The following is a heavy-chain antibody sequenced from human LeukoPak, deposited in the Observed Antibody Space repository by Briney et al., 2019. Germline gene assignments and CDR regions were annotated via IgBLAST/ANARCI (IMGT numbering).Heavy chain of an antibody. CDR3: ARGVNWNYVVYYFDY. CDR1: GFTFSSYW. D-gene: IGHD1-7*01. J-gene: IGHJ4*02. CDR2: INSDGSST. Sequence: GGSLRLSRAASGFTFSSYWMHWVRQAPGKGLVWVSRINSDGSSTSYADSVKGRFTISRDNAKNTLYLQMNSLRAEDTAVYYCARGVNWNYVVYYFDYWGQGTLVTVSS. V-gene: IGHV3-74*01.